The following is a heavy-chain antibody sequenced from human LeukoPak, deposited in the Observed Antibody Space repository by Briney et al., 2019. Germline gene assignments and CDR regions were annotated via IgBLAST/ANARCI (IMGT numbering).Heavy chain of an antibody. CDR2: IYHSGST. CDR3: ARDRAPWNASDI. J-gene: IGHJ3*02. V-gene: IGHV4-30-2*01. CDR1: GGSISSGGYS. D-gene: IGHD5-24*01. Sequence: SETLSLTCAVSGGSISSGGYSWSWIRQPPGKGLEWIGYIYHSGSTYYNPSLKSRVTISVDRSKNQFSLKLSSVTAADTAVYYCARDRAPWNASDIWGQGTMVTVSS.